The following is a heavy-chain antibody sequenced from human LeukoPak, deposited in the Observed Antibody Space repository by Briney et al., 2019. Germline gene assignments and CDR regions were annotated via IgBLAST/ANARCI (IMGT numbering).Heavy chain of an antibody. V-gene: IGHV4-39*01. Sequence: SETLSLTCTVSGGSISSSSYYWGWIRQPPGKGLEWIGSIYYSGSTYYNPSLKSRVTISVDTSKNQFSLKLSSVTAADTAVYYCARQRLGSGCQYYFDYWGQGTLVTVSS. CDR2: IYYSGST. D-gene: IGHD6-19*01. CDR1: GGSISSSSYY. CDR3: ARQRLGSGCQYYFDY. J-gene: IGHJ4*02.